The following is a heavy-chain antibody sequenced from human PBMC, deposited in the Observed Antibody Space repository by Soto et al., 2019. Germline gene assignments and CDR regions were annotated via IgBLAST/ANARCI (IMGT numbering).Heavy chain of an antibody. Sequence: GGSLRLSCAASGFTFTRYSMNWVRQAPGKGLERVSSISSTTNYIYYGDSMKGRFTISRDNAKNELYLQMDSLRPEDTAVYYCAGRGYNNFNYWGQGTPVTVSS. CDR3: AGRGYNNFNY. D-gene: IGHD2-15*01. J-gene: IGHJ4*02. V-gene: IGHV3-21*01. CDR1: GFTFTRYS. CDR2: ISSTTNYI.